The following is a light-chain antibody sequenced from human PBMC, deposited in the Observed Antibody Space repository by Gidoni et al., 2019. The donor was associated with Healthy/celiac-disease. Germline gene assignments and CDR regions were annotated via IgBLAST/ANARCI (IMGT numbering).Light chain of an antibody. CDR2: KAS. J-gene: IGKJ4*01. Sequence: DIQMTQSPSTLSASVGDRVTITCRAGQSISSWLAWYQQKPGKAPKLLIYKASSLESGVPSRFSGSGSGTEFTLTISSLQPDDFATYYCQQYNSYPLTFGGXTKVEIK. CDR1: QSISSW. V-gene: IGKV1-5*03. CDR3: QQYNSYPLT.